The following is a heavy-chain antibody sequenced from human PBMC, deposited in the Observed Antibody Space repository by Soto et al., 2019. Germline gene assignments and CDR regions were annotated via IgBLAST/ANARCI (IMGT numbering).Heavy chain of an antibody. D-gene: IGHD6-13*01. Sequence: SETLSLTCTVSGGSISSGGYYWSWIRQHPEKGLEWIGYIYYSGSTYYNPSLKSRVTISVDTSNNQFSLKLSSVTAADTAVYYCARDLLAAAGGTLNYYYYGMDVWGQGTTVTVSS. V-gene: IGHV4-31*03. CDR3: ARDLLAAAGGTLNYYYYGMDV. CDR2: IYYSGST. J-gene: IGHJ6*02. CDR1: GGSISSGGYY.